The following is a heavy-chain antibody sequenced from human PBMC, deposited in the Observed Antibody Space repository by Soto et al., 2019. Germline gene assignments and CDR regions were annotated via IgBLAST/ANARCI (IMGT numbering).Heavy chain of an antibody. CDR2: IDPSGGST. Sequence: QVQLVQSGAEVKKPGASVKVSCKASGYTFINYYMHWVRQAPGQGLEWMGIIDPSGGSTSYTQKSQXXDTMTRDTSTSTVYMEVSSLRSEDTAVYYCASSHNWRLGQNWGQGTLVTVSS. CDR3: ASSHNWRLGQN. V-gene: IGHV1-46*01. J-gene: IGHJ4*02. D-gene: IGHD1-20*01. CDR1: GYTFINYY.